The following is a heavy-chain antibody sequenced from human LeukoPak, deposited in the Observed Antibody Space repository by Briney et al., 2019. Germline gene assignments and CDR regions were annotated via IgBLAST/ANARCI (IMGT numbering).Heavy chain of an antibody. V-gene: IGHV4-39*01. Sequence: SETLSLTCTVSGVSISSSSYYWGWIRQPPGKGLEWIGSIYYSGGTYYNPSLKSRVTISVDTSKNQFSLKLSSVTAADTAVYYCARSLDDYSNYQDYYGMDVWGQGTTVTVSS. CDR1: GVSISSSSYY. J-gene: IGHJ6*02. D-gene: IGHD4-11*01. CDR2: IYYSGGT. CDR3: ARSLDDYSNYQDYYGMDV.